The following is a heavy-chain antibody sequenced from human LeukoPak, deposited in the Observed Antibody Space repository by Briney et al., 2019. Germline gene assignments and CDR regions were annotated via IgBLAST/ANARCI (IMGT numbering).Heavy chain of an antibody. D-gene: IGHD4-17*01. Sequence: SETLSLTCTVSGGSINSGNHYWGWIRQSPGKGLEWIGNIYYSGSTYYNPSLKSRVTISVDTSKNQFSLKLSSVTAADTAVYYCARVDYGDYLPYYYYYMDVWGKGTTVTVSS. CDR3: ARVDYGDYLPYYYYYMDV. J-gene: IGHJ6*03. V-gene: IGHV4-39*07. CDR1: GGSINSGNHY. CDR2: IYYSGST.